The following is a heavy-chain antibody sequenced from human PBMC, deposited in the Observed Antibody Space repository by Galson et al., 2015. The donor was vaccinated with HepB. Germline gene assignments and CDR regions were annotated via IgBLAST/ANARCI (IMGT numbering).Heavy chain of an antibody. CDR1: GYTFTNYA. CDR2: INAGNGNT. J-gene: IGHJ3*02. Sequence: SVKVSCKASGYTFTNYAIHWVRQAPGQRLEWMGWINAGNGNTKFSWKFQGRVTITRDTSASTAYMELSSLRSEDTAVYYCARQSPLRYTSGSYDGFDIWGQGTMVTVSS. D-gene: IGHD6-19*01. V-gene: IGHV1-3*01. CDR3: ARQSPLRYTSGSYDGFDI.